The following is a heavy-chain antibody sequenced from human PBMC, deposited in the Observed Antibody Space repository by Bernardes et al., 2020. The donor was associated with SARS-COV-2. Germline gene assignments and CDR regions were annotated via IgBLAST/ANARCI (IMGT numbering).Heavy chain of an antibody. Sequence: GGSLRLSCAASGFTFSSYWMHWVRQAPGKGLVWVSRINSDGSSTSYADSVKGRFTISRDNAKNTLYLQMNSLRVEDTAVYYCARDNGRSQWLVAGDDYYGMDVWGQGTTVTVSS. J-gene: IGHJ6*02. CDR2: INSDGSST. V-gene: IGHV3-74*01. CDR3: ARDNGRSQWLVAGDDYYGMDV. CDR1: GFTFSSYW. D-gene: IGHD6-19*01.